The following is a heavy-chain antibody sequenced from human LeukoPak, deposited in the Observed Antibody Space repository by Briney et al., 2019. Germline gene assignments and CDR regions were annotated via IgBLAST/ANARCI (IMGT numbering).Heavy chain of an antibody. CDR2: ISAYNGNT. J-gene: IGHJ4*02. Sequence: ASVKVSCKASGYTFSSYDISWVRQAPGQGLEWMGWISAYNGNTNYAQKLQGRVTMTTDTSTSTAYMELRSLRSDDTAVYYCARGNYYDSSGYYLDLDYWGQGTLVTVSS. V-gene: IGHV1-18*01. CDR3: ARGNYYDSSGYYLDLDY. D-gene: IGHD3-22*01. CDR1: GYTFSSYD.